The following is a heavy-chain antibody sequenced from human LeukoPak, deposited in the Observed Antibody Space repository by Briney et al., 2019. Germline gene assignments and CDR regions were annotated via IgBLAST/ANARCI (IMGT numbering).Heavy chain of an antibody. Sequence: PGGSLRLSCAASGFTFSGYAMHWVRQAPGKGLEWVAVTSYDGTNENYADSVKGRFTISRDNAKNSLYLQMNSLRAEDTALYYCAKSPGRVGAFDIWGQGTMVTVSS. D-gene: IGHD1-14*01. J-gene: IGHJ3*02. CDR3: AKSPGRVGAFDI. CDR2: TSYDGTNE. CDR1: GFTFSGYA. V-gene: IGHV3-30-3*02.